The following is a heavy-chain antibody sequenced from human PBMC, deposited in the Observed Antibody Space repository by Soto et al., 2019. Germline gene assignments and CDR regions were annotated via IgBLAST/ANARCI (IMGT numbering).Heavy chain of an antibody. CDR3: VRGYYDGRGYSNTFDL. V-gene: IGHV4-59*13. Sequence: SETLSLTCTVSGGSISGYFWSWIRQPPGKRLEWIGYVHYTGSTKFNPSLDNRASISVDTSKNQFSLKLGSVSAADTAVYYCVRGYYDGRGYSNTFDLWGQGTMVTVSS. CDR2: VHYTGST. CDR1: GGSISGYF. D-gene: IGHD3-16*01. J-gene: IGHJ3*01.